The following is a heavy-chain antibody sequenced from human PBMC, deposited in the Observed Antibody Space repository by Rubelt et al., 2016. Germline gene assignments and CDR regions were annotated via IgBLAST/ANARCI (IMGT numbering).Heavy chain of an antibody. D-gene: IGHD1-1*01. Sequence: EVQLVESGGGLVQPGGSLRLSCAASGFTFSSYAMSWVRQAPGKGLEWVSAISGGSGSTYSADSVKGRFTISRANSKNTLYLQMNSLRAEETAVYYCAKVKTGTTGGVGIDYWGQGTLVTVSS. CDR1: GFTFSSYA. V-gene: IGHV3-23*04. CDR3: AKVKTGTTGGVGIDY. J-gene: IGHJ4*02. CDR2: ISGGSGST.